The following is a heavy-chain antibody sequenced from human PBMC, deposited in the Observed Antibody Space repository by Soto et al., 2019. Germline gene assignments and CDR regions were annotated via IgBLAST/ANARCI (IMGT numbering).Heavy chain of an antibody. CDR1: GGTFSSYA. J-gene: IGHJ6*02. Sequence: SVKVSCKASGGTFSSYAISWVRQAPGQGLEWMGGIIPIFGTANYAQKFQGRVTITADESTSTAYMELSSLRSEDTAVYYCARDDGIAVAGTRDTYYYYGMDVWGQGTTLTVSS. D-gene: IGHD6-19*01. V-gene: IGHV1-69*13. CDR3: ARDDGIAVAGTRDTYYYYGMDV. CDR2: IIPIFGTA.